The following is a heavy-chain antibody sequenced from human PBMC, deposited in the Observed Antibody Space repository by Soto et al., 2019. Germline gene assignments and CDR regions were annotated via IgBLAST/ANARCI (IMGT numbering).Heavy chain of an antibody. CDR1: GDSISNSRFY. CDR2: IYYSGRT. D-gene: IGHD1-1*01. V-gene: IGHV4-39*01. CDR3: ARIPTGTTNDASDI. Sequence: QLQLQESGPGLVKPSETLSLSCGVSGDSISNSRFYWGWIRQPPGKGLEWIGSIYYSGRTYYNPPLKTRVTITIDTSKNQFSLKLSSVTAADTTVYYCARIPTGTTNDASDIWGHGTLVTVSS. J-gene: IGHJ3*02.